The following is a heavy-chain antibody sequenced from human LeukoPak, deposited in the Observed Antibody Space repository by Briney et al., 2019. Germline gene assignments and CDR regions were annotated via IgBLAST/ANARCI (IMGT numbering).Heavy chain of an antibody. CDR3: TTEAVAGPPYY. CDR2: IKRKTDGGTT. Sequence: GGSLRLFCASSGFTFSNAWMSWVRQAPGKGLEGVGRIKRKTDGGTTDYAAPVKGRFTISRDDSKNTLYLQMNSLNTEDTAVYYCTTEAVAGPPYYWGQGTLVTVSS. CDR1: GFTFSNAW. V-gene: IGHV3-15*01. J-gene: IGHJ4*02. D-gene: IGHD6-19*01.